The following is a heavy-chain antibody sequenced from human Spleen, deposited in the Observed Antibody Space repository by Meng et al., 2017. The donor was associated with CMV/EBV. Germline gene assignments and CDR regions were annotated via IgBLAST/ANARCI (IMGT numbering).Heavy chain of an antibody. D-gene: IGHD1-26*01. CDR3: AGDSGGKRLAGFDF. J-gene: IGHJ4*02. CDR2: VYYSGTT. CDR1: GGSISSYY. Sequence: SETLSLTCSVSGGSISSYYWNWIRQAPGKGLEWIGYVYYSGTTNYNASLKSRLTISVDTSRNQFSLKLSSVTAADTAVYYCAGDSGGKRLAGFDFWGQGTLVTVSS. V-gene: IGHV4-59*01.